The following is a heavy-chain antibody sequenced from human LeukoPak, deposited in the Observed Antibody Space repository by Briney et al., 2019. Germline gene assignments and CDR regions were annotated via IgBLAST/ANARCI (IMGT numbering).Heavy chain of an antibody. J-gene: IGHJ5*02. D-gene: IGHD3-10*01. V-gene: IGHV4-39*07. Sequence: SETLSLTCTVSGGSISSSSYYWGWIRQPPGKGLEWIGSIYYGGSTYYNPSLKSRVTISVDTSKNQFSLKLSSVTAADTAVYYCARAGGSGSYPNWFDPWGQGTLVTVSS. CDR3: ARAGGSGSYPNWFDP. CDR1: GGSISSSSYY. CDR2: IYYGGST.